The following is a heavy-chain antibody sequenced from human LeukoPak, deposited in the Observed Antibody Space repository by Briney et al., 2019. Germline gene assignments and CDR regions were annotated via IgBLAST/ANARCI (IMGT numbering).Heavy chain of an antibody. J-gene: IGHJ6*02. CDR1: GGSFSGYY. D-gene: IGHD1-1*01. Sequence: SETLSLTCAVYGGSFSGYYWSWIRQSPGKGLEWIGEINHSGSTNYNPSLKSRVTISVDTSKNQFSLKLTSVTAADTAVYYCARPLGQSNEYGMDVWGQGTTVTVSS. CDR3: ARPLGQSNEYGMDV. V-gene: IGHV4-34*01. CDR2: INHSGST.